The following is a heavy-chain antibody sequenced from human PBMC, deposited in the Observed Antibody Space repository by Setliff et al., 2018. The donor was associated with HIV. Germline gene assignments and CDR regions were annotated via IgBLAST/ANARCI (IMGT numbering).Heavy chain of an antibody. Sequence: SETLSLTCTVSGGSVSTTYYWGWIRQPPGKGLEWIASIYYSGNTYYNPSLKSRVTISIDTSKNQLSLKLSSVTAADTAVYYCARHLTTAVSPSYFDSWGQGTLVTVSS. CDR2: IYYSGNT. CDR3: ARHLTTAVSPSYFDS. D-gene: IGHD3-9*01. J-gene: IGHJ4*02. V-gene: IGHV4-39*01. CDR1: GGSVSTTYY.